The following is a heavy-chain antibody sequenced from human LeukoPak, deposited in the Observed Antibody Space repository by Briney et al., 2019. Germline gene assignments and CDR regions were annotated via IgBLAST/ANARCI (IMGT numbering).Heavy chain of an antibody. CDR2: IYPGDSDT. Sequence: GASVKISCQASGYTFTDYWIGWVRQMPGKGLEWMGIIYPGDSDTRYSPSFQGQVTISADKSISTAYLQWSSLKASDTAMYYCARLAYGSGSYLSPRPFDYWGQGTLVTVSS. CDR3: ARLAYGSGSYLSPRPFDY. J-gene: IGHJ4*02. CDR1: GYTFTDYW. D-gene: IGHD3-10*01. V-gene: IGHV5-51*01.